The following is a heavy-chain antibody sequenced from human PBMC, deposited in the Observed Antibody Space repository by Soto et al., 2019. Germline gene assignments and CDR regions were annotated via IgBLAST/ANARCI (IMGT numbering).Heavy chain of an antibody. D-gene: IGHD6-19*01. V-gene: IGHV3-23*01. Sequence: EVQLLESGGGLVQPGGSLRLSCAASEFTFSSYAMSWVRQAPGKGLEWVAAISGGGGTTYYADSVKGRFTISRDNSKNTLYLQMNSLRAEDTAVYYCAKDRGRSSGWYFWGQGTMVTVSS. J-gene: IGHJ3*01. CDR2: ISGGGGTT. CDR1: EFTFSSYA. CDR3: AKDRGRSSGWYF.